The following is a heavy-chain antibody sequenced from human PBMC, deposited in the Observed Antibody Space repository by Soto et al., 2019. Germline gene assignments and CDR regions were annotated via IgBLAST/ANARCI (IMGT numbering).Heavy chain of an antibody. CDR3: ARDGRYFDWLLGWFDP. J-gene: IGHJ5*02. CDR2: IYTSGST. V-gene: IGHV4-4*07. D-gene: IGHD3-9*01. CDR1: GGSISSYY. Sequence: PSETLSLTCTVSGGSISSYYWSWIRQPAGKGLEWIGRIYTSGSTNYNPSLKSRVTMSVDTSKNQFSLKLSSVTAADTAVYYCARDGRYFDWLLGWFDPWGQGTLVTVS.